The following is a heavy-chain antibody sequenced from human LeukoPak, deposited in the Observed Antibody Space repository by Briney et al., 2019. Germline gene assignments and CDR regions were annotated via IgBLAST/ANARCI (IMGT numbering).Heavy chain of an antibody. CDR2: IYYSGST. CDR3: AREGYDFWSGYPQGYFDY. Sequence: SQTLSLTCTVSGGSIGSGGYYWSWIRQHPGKGLEWIGYIYYSGSTYYNPSLKSRVTISVDTSKNQFSLKLSSVTAADTAVYYCAREGYDFWSGYPQGYFDYWGQGTLVTVSS. CDR1: GGSIGSGGYY. J-gene: IGHJ4*02. D-gene: IGHD3-3*01. V-gene: IGHV4-31*03.